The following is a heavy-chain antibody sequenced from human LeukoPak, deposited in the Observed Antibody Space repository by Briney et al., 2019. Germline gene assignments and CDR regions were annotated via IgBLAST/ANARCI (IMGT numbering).Heavy chain of an antibody. J-gene: IGHJ6*02. V-gene: IGHV1-69*04. CDR3: ARDDFWSGYSHYYYYYYGMDV. CDR2: IIPILGIA. Sequence: ASVKVSCKASGGTFSSYTISWVRQAPGQALEWMGRIIPILGIANYAQKFQGRVTITADKSTSTAYMELSSLRSEDTAVYYCARDDFWSGYSHYYYYYYGMDVWGQGTTVTVSS. D-gene: IGHD3-3*01. CDR1: GGTFSSYT.